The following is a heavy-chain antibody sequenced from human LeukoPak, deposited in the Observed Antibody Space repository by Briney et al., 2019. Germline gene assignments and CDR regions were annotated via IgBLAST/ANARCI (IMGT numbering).Heavy chain of an antibody. V-gene: IGHV3-30-3*01. D-gene: IGHD2-15*01. CDR1: GFTFSSYA. CDR2: ISYDGSNK. CDR3: ARDIAPRYCSGGSCYWDYYYYGMDV. Sequence: GGSLRLSCAASGFTFSSYAMHWVRQAPGKGLEWVAVISYDGSNKYYADSVKGRFIISRDNSKNTLYLQMNSLRAEDTAVYYCARDIAPRYCSGGSCYWDYYYYGMDVWGQGTTVTVSS. J-gene: IGHJ6*02.